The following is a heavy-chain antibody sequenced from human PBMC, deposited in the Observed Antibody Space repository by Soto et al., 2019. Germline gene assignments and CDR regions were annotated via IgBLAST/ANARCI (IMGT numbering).Heavy chain of an antibody. D-gene: IGHD3-22*01. J-gene: IGHJ5*02. V-gene: IGHV4-38-2*01. Sequence: SETLSLTCAVSGYSISSGYYWGWLRQPPGKGLEGIGSIYHGGSTYYNPSLTNPVTLPIDMTNNHASLILNSVTAADTAVYYCARVGPWVPYYYDSSPYTFEYWFDPWGQGTLVTVSS. CDR3: ARVGPWVPYYYDSSPYTFEYWFDP. CDR1: GYSISSGYY. CDR2: IYHGGST.